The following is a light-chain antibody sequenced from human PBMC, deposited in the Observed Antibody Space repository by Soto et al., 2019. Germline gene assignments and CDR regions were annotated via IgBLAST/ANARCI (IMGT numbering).Light chain of an antibody. Sequence: DIVLTQSPAILSGSPGERATLSCRASQIVSSNYLAWYQQKPGQAPRLLIYGASSRATGIPDRISGSGSGTDFTLTISRLEPEDFAVFYCQQYGSSPYTFGPGTKLAIK. CDR2: GAS. V-gene: IGKV3-20*01. J-gene: IGKJ2*01. CDR3: QQYGSSPYT. CDR1: QIVSSNY.